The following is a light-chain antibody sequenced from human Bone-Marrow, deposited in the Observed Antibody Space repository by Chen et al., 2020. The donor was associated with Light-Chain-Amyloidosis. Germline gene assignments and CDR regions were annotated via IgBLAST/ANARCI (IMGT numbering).Light chain of an antibody. Sequence: VLTQSTATLSLSPGERATLSCRVSQSVSSTHLAWYQPKPGQAPRLLLYGASTRATGTPDRFSGTGSATDFALTISRVEPEDFAIYYCEDYGDSLFTFGPGTKVDIE. CDR1: QSVSSTH. J-gene: IGKJ3*01. V-gene: IGKV3-20*01. CDR3: EDYGDSLFT. CDR2: GAS.